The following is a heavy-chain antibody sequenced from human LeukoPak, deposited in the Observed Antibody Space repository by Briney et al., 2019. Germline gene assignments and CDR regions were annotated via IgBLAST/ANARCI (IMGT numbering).Heavy chain of an antibody. J-gene: IGHJ4*02. CDR1: GFTFSSYS. CDR2: ISSSSSYI. V-gene: IGHV3-21*01. Sequence: GGSLRLSCAASGFTFSSYSMNWVRQAPGKGLEWVSSISSSSSYIYYADSVKGRFTISRDNAKNSLYLQMNSLRAEDTAVYYCARDTLKYYDFWSGSFDYWGQGTLVTVSS. CDR3: ARDTLKYYDFWSGSFDY. D-gene: IGHD3-3*01.